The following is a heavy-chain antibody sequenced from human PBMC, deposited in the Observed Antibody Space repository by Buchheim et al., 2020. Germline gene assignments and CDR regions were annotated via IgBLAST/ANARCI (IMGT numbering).Heavy chain of an antibody. CDR3: AKEGALYFGSQNYYNRFDY. V-gene: IGHV3-30*18. J-gene: IGHJ4*02. Sequence: QVQLVESGGDVVQPGTSLRLSCAASGFTFSSYGIHWVRQAPGKGLQWVAVISYDGYNKYYADSVRGLFTISRDNSKNTIYLQMSSLRADDTALYYCAKEGALYFGSQNYYNRFDYWGQGTL. CDR2: ISYDGYNK. CDR1: GFTFSSYG. D-gene: IGHD3-10*01.